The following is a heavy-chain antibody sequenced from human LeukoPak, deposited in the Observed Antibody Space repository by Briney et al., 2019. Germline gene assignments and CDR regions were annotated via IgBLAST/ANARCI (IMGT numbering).Heavy chain of an antibody. CDR3: ASNLSGYNCFDY. CDR2: IYYSGNT. Sequence: SETLSLTCTVSGGSISSTNYYWAWIRQPPGKGLEWIGTIYYSGNTYYNPSHKSRVTISVDTSKNQFALKLDSVTAADTAVYYCASNLSGYNCFDYWGQGTLDTVSS. V-gene: IGHV4-39*01. J-gene: IGHJ4*02. D-gene: IGHD5-12*01. CDR1: GGSISSTNYY.